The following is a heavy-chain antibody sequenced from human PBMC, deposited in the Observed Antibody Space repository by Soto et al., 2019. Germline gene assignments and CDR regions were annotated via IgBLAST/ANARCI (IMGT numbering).Heavy chain of an antibody. CDR3: ARDSGED. D-gene: IGHD3-10*01. J-gene: IGHJ4*02. V-gene: IGHV1-69*04. Sequence: QVQLVQSGAEVKKPGSSVKVSCKASGGTFSKYPISWVRQAPGQGLEWMGRIIPILDITNYAQKFQGRVTVTADKSTSTAYMELSSLSSEDTAMYYCARDSGEDWGQGTLVTVSS. CDR2: IIPILDIT. CDR1: GGTFSKYP.